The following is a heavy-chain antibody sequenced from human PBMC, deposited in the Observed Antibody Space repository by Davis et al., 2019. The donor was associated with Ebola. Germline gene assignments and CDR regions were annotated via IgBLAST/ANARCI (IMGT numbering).Heavy chain of an antibody. J-gene: IGHJ6*02. D-gene: IGHD6-19*01. CDR3: ARSYSSGWYDYYYYGMDV. CDR1: GGSISSSSYY. V-gene: IGHV4-39*01. Sequence: PSETLSLTCTVSGGSISSSSYYWGWIRQPPGKGLEWIGSIYYSGSTYYNPSLKSRVTISVDTSKNQFSLKLSSVTAADTAVYYCARSYSSGWYDYYYYGMDVWGQGTTVTVSS. CDR2: IYYSGST.